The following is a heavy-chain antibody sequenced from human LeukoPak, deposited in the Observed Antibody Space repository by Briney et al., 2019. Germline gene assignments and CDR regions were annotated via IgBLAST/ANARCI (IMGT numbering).Heavy chain of an antibody. CDR2: IYTSGST. J-gene: IGHJ6*04. CDR1: GGSISSYY. V-gene: IGHV4-4*07. Sequence: SETLSLTCTVSGGSISSYYWSWIRQPAGKGLEWIGRIYTSGSTNYNPSLKSRVTMSVDTSKNQFSLKLSSVTAADTAVYYCARVPPYYDFWSGRPYYYYYWMDVWGKGTTVTVSS. D-gene: IGHD3-3*01. CDR3: ARVPPYYDFWSGRPYYYYYWMDV.